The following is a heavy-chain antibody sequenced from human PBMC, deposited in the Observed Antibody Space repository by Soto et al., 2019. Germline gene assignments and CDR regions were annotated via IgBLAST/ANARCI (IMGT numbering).Heavy chain of an antibody. D-gene: IGHD3-3*01. V-gene: IGHV4-31*03. J-gene: IGHJ4*02. CDR1: GGSISSGGYY. CDR3: ARGGKTYYDFWSGYYYAANFDY. CDR2: IYYSGST. Sequence: QVQLQESGPGLVKPSQTLSLTCTVSGGSISSGGYYWSWIRQHPGEGLEWIGYIYYSGSTYYNPSLKSRVTISVDTSKNQFSLKLSSVTAADTAVYYCARGGKTYYDFWSGYYYAANFDYWGQGTLVTVSS.